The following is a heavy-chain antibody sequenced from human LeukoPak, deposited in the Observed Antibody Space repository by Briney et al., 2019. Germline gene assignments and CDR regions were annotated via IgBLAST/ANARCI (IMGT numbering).Heavy chain of an antibody. D-gene: IGHD4-17*01. J-gene: IGHJ4*02. CDR1: GYTFTSYS. Sequence: ASVKVSCKASGYTFTSYSMHWVRQAPGQRLEWMGWINAGNGNTKYSQKFQGRVTITRDTSASTAYMELSSLRSEDTAVYYCARAYGDFPFDYWGQGTLVTVSS. CDR3: ARAYGDFPFDY. CDR2: INAGNGNT. V-gene: IGHV1-3*01.